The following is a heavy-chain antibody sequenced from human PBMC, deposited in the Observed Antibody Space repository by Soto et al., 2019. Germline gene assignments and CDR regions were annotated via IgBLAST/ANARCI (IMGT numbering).Heavy chain of an antibody. CDR1: GYSFTSYD. J-gene: IGHJ4*02. Sequence: QVQLVQSGAEVKKPGASVKVSCKASGYSFTSYDINWVRQAPGQGLEWMGWMNPNSGITGYAQKFRGRVTMTRDTSLNTAYVELSSLRSDDTAVYYCARGFYFYLHNPGGNWGQGTLVTVSS. CDR3: ARGFYFYLHNPGGN. D-gene: IGHD3-3*01. V-gene: IGHV1-8*01. CDR2: MNPNSGIT.